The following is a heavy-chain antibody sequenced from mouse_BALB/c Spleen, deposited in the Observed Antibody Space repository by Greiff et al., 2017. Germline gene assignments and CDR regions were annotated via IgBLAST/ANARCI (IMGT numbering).Heavy chain of an antibody. CDR1: GYSFTGYY. V-gene: IGHV1S34*01. Sequence: LEKPGASVKISCKASGYSFTGYYMHWVKQSHGKSLEWIGYISCYNGATSYNQKFKGKATFTVDTSSSTAYMQFNSLTSEDSAVYYCASGAYYFDYWGQGTTLTVSS. J-gene: IGHJ2*01. CDR2: ISCYNGAT. CDR3: ASGAYYFDY.